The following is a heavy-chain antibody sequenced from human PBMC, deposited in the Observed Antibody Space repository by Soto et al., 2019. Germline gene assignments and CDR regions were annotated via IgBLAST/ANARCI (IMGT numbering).Heavy chain of an antibody. J-gene: IGHJ5*02. CDR2: IIPIFGTA. V-gene: IGHV1-69*13. Sequence: GASVKVSCKASGGTFSSYAISWVRQAPGRGLEWMGGIIPIFGTANYAQKFQGRVTITADESTSTAYMELSSLRSEDTAVYYCARAQSSGWSKGGFDPWGQRTLVTVS. CDR1: GGTFSSYA. CDR3: ARAQSSGWSKGGFDP. D-gene: IGHD6-19*01.